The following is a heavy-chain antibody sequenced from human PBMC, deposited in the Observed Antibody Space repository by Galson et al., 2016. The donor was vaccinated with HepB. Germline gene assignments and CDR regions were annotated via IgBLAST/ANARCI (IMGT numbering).Heavy chain of an antibody. J-gene: IGHJ4*02. CDR1: GYTFITYW. D-gene: IGHD3-10*01. CDR2: IYPGDSDT. V-gene: IGHV5-51*01. Sequence: QSGAEVKKPGESLRISCKGSGYTFITYWIAWVRQMPGKGLEWMGIIYPGDSDTRYSPSFQGQVTISADKSISTAYLQWSSLKASDTAMYYCARHLGRGVFIIDYFDYWGQGTLVTVSS. CDR3: ARHLGRGVFIIDYFDY.